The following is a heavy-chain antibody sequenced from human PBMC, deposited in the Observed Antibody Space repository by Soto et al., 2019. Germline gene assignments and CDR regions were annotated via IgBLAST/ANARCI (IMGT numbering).Heavy chain of an antibody. CDR3: ARVYCSGGSCYGGYFYFDY. CDR1: GVTFSSYA. D-gene: IGHD2-15*01. J-gene: IGHJ4*02. V-gene: IGHV1-69*13. Sequence: SVKVSCKASGVTFSSYAISWVRQAPGQGLEWMGGIIPIFGTANYAQKFQGRVTITADESTSTAYMELSSLRSEDTAVYYCARVYCSGGSCYGGYFYFDYWGQGTLVTVSS. CDR2: IIPIFGTA.